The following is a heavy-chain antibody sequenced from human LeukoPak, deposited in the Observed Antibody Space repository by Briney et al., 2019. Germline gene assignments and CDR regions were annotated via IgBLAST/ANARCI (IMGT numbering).Heavy chain of an antibody. CDR3: ARDPNYGGNSGEFDY. Sequence: ASVKVPCKASGYTLTGYYMHWVRQAPGQGLEWMGWINPNSGGTNYAQKFQGRVTMTRDTSISTAYMELSRLRSDDTAVYYCARDPNYGGNSGEFDYWGQGTLVTVSS. CDR2: INPNSGGT. CDR1: GYTLTGYY. V-gene: IGHV1-2*02. D-gene: IGHD4-23*01. J-gene: IGHJ4*02.